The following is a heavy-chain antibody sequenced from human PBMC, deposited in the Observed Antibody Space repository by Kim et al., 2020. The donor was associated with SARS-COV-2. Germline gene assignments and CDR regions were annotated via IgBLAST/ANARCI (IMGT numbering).Heavy chain of an antibody. CDR1: GYTFTSYA. Sequence: ASVKVSCKASGYTFTSYAMNWVRHAPGQGLEWMGWINTNTGNPTYAQGFTGRFVFSSDTSVGTAYLQISSLKAEDTAVYYCARAGYYECSGYLVGAGWFDQRGRGTLVAVSS. D-gene: IGHD3-22*01. CDR2: INTNTGNP. V-gene: IGHV7-4-1*02. J-gene: IGHJ5*02. CDR3: ARAGYYECSGYLVGAGWFDQ.